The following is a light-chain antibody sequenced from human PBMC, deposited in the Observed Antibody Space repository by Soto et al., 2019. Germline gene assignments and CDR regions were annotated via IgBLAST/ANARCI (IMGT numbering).Light chain of an antibody. J-gene: IGLJ3*02. CDR1: SSDVGSYNL. CDR3: CSYAGTTWV. V-gene: IGLV2-23*01. CDR2: EGS. Sequence: QSVLTQPASVSGSPGQSITISCTGTSSDVGSYNLVSWYQQHPGKAPKLMIYEGSKRPLGVSNRFSGSKSGNTASLTISGLQAEDEADYYCCSYAGTTWVFGGGTKLTVL.